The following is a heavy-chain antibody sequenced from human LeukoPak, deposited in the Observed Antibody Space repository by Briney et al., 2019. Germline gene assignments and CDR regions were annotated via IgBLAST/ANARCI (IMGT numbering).Heavy chain of an antibody. Sequence: AETLSLTCTVSGGSISSYYWSWIRQPPGKGLVGIGYIYYSGSTNYNPSLKSRVPILVDTSKTQFSLKLSSVAAADTAVYYCARGGYGDYVLNWFDPWGQGTLVTVSS. CDR2: IYYSGST. CDR3: ARGGYGDYVLNWFDP. J-gene: IGHJ5*02. CDR1: GGSISSYY. V-gene: IGHV4-59*08. D-gene: IGHD4-17*01.